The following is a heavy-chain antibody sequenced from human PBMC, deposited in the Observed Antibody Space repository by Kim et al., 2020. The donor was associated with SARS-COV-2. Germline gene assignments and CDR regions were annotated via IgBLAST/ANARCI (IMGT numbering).Heavy chain of an antibody. CDR3: AREPGATSYYYYGMDV. CDR2: IKQDGSEK. Sequence: GGSLRLSCAASGFTFSGYWMSWVRQAPGKGLEWVANIKQDGSEKYYVDSVKGRFTISRDNAKNSLYLQMNSLRAEDTAIYYCAREPGATSYYYYGMDVWGQGTTVTVSS. D-gene: IGHD1-26*01. CDR1: GFTFSGYW. J-gene: IGHJ6*02. V-gene: IGHV3-7*01.